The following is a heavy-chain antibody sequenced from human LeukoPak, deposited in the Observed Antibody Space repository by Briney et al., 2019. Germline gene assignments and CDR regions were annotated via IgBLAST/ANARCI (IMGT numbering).Heavy chain of an antibody. Sequence: SETLSLTCTVSGGSISSYYWSWIRQPAGKGLEWIGRIYTSGSTNYNPSLKSRVTMSVDTSKNQFSLKPSSVTAADTAVYYCARDDYYDSSGYYPFAYWGQGTLVTVSS. CDR3: ARDDYYDSSGYYPFAY. J-gene: IGHJ4*02. D-gene: IGHD3-22*01. V-gene: IGHV4-4*07. CDR2: IYTSGST. CDR1: GGSISSYY.